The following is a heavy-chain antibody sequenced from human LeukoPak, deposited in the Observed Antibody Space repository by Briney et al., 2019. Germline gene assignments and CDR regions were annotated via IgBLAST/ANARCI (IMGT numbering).Heavy chain of an antibody. CDR2: ISGSSGTI. D-gene: IGHD3-16*01. CDR3: ARRSEFGVLYYMDI. V-gene: IGHV3-48*01. Sequence: CGMNRVRQAPGKGLEWVSYISGSSGTIYYADSVKGRFTISRDNAKNSLYLQMNSLRAEDTAVYYCARRSEFGVLYYMDIWGKGTTVTVSS. CDR1: CG. J-gene: IGHJ6*03.